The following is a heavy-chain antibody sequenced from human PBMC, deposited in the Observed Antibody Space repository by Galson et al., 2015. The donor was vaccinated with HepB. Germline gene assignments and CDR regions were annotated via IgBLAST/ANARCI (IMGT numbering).Heavy chain of an antibody. CDR3: ARDRYSSGWYVDD. CDR2: ISSSGSTI. CDR1: GFTFSSYE. V-gene: IGHV3-48*03. J-gene: IGHJ4*02. D-gene: IGHD6-19*01. Sequence: SLRLSCAASGFTFSSYEMNWVRQAPGKGLEWVSYISSSGSTIYYADSVKGRFTISRDNAKNSLYLQMNSLRAEDTGVYYCARDRYSSGWYVDDWGQGTLVTVSS.